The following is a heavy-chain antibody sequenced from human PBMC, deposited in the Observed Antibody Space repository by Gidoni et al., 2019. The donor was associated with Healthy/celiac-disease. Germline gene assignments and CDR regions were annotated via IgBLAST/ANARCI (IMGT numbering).Heavy chain of an antibody. CDR1: GFTFSSYA. V-gene: IGHV3-30-3*01. D-gene: IGHD5-12*01. CDR3: ARGNRGYSGYQRVGTRYNWFDP. Sequence: QVQLVESGGGVVQPWRSLRLPCAASGFTFSSYAMPLVRQAPGKGLEWVAVISYDGSNKYYADSVKGRFNISRDNSKNTLYLQMNSLRAEDTAVYYGARGNRGYSGYQRVGTRYNWFDPWGQGTLVTVSS. J-gene: IGHJ5*02. CDR2: ISYDGSNK.